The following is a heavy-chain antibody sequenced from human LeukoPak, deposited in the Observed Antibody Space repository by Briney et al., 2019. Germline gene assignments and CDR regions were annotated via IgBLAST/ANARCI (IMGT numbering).Heavy chain of an antibody. J-gene: IGHJ4*02. D-gene: IGHD6-25*01. CDR2: IYENGNT. CDR3: ARATAAPPSYYFDH. Sequence: SETLSLTCSVSGGSIRSSHSFWGWIRQPLGKGLEWIATIYENGNTYYSPSLKSRVTISVDTSNNEFSLNLNSVTAADTAMYYCARATAAPPSYYFDHWGQGTLVTVSS. CDR1: GGSIRSSHSF. V-gene: IGHV4-39*07.